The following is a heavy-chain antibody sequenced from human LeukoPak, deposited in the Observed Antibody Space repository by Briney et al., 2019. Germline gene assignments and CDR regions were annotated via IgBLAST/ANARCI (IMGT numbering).Heavy chain of an antibody. CDR3: AKVGAVAAVEN. V-gene: IGHV3-66*01. CDR1: GFTVSSKY. D-gene: IGHD6-19*01. CDR2: IYTGETT. J-gene: IGHJ4*02. Sequence: PGGSLRLSCATSGFTVSSKYMSWVRQAPGKGLEWVSVIYTGETTYYADFVKGRFTISRDNSKNTLYLQMDGLRVEDTAVYYCAKVGAVAAVENWGQGTLVTVSS.